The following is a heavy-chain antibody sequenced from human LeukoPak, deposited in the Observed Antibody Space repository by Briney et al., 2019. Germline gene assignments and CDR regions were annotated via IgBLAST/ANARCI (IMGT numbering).Heavy chain of an antibody. V-gene: IGHV3-48*03. D-gene: IGHD3-16*02. CDR2: FAGSDTTI. CDR1: GFAFSAYE. J-gene: IGHJ4*02. Sequence: PGGPLRLSCAASGFAFSAYEMNWVRQAPGKGLEWVAYFAGSDTTIDYADSVRGRFTISRDNAKNSLYLQMNSLRAEDTALYYCTALGYHLDSWGQGTLVTVSS. CDR3: TALGYHLDS.